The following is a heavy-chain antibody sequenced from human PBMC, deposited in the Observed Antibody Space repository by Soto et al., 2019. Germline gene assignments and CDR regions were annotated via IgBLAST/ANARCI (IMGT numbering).Heavy chain of an antibody. CDR3: ARDPSNTRGYRDWFDT. V-gene: IGHV1-18*04. CDR1: GYTFTTHA. D-gene: IGHD6-25*01. J-gene: IGHJ5*02. Sequence: QFHLVQSGAEVEKPGASLMLSCKTSGYTFTTHAISWVRQAPGQGLEWMGCISTYNGDTKFAQKFQGRVTMTRDTSTSTAYMALRSLRSDDTSVYYCARDPSNTRGYRDWFDTWRQGTRVSVSS. CDR2: ISTYNGDT.